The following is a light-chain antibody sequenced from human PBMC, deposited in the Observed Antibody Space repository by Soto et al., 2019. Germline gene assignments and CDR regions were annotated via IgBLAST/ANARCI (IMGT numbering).Light chain of an antibody. CDR3: QQSYSTPYT. J-gene: IGKJ2*01. CDR2: AAS. CDR1: QSISSY. Sequence: DIQMTQSPSSLSASGGDRVTITCRASQSISSYLNWYQQKPGKAPKLLIYAASSLQSGVPSRFSGSGSGTDLTLTISSLQPEDFATYYCQQSYSTPYTFGQGTTLEIK. V-gene: IGKV1-39*01.